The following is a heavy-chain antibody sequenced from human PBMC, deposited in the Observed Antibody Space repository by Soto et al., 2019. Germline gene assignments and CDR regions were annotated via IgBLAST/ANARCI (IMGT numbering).Heavy chain of an antibody. CDR3: ATTDGYEVEY. CDR1: VYSFVSYC. J-gene: IGHJ4*02. V-gene: IGHV5-51*01. D-gene: IGHD5-18*01. CDR2: IYPGDSET. Sequence: GESLKISCKGSVYSFVSYCIAWVRQMPGKGLEWMGSIYPGDSETTYSPSIQGQVTISADTYSTTVYLQWNTLKASDTAGYYCATTDGYEVEYWGQGTQVTASS.